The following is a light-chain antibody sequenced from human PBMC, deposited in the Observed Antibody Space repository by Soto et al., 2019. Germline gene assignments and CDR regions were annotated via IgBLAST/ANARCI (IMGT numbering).Light chain of an antibody. Sequence: EIVMTQSPATLSVSPGERATLSCRASQSVSSSLAWFQQKPGQAPRLLIYAASARATGIAARLSGSGSGTEFTLTSSSLQSGDFAVYYCLQHKSWPFTFGQGTKLEIK. CDR3: LQHKSWPFT. V-gene: IGKV3-15*01. CDR2: AAS. CDR1: QSVSSS. J-gene: IGKJ2*01.